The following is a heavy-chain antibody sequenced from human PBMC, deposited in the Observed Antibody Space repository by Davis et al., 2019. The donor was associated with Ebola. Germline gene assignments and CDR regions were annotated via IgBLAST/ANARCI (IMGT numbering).Heavy chain of an antibody. CDR3: ARDRGDDYGDHYFDY. D-gene: IGHD4-17*01. CDR2: INHSGST. CDR1: GFTFGDYA. J-gene: IGHJ4*02. Sequence: ESLKISCTASGFTFGDYAMSWVRQAPGKGLEWIGEINHSGSTNYNPSLKSRVTISVDTSKNQFSLKLSSVTAADTAVYYCARDRGDDYGDHYFDYWGQGTLVTVSS. V-gene: IGHV4-34*01.